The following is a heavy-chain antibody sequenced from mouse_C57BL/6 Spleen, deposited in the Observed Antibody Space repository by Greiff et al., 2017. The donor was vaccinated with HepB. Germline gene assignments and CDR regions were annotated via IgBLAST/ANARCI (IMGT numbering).Heavy chain of an antibody. V-gene: IGHV5-4*01. Sequence: EVKVVESGGGLVKPGGSLKLSCAASGFTFSSYAMSWVRQTPEKRLEWVATISDGGSYTYYPDNVKGRFTISRDNAKNNLYLQMSHLKSEDTAMYYCARDGGTMVTTRLYWYFDVWGTGTTVTVSS. CDR2: ISDGGSYT. CDR1: GFTFSSYA. J-gene: IGHJ1*03. CDR3: ARDGGTMVTTRLYWYFDV. D-gene: IGHD2-2*01.